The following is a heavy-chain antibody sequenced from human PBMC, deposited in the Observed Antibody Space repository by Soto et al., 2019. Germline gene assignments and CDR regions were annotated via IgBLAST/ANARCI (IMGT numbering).Heavy chain of an antibody. CDR3: ARSRRNYDILTGYYKSYGMDV. V-gene: IGHV4-34*01. J-gene: IGHJ6*02. Sequence: PSETLSLTCAVYGGSFSGYYWSWIRQPPGKGLEWIGEINHSGSTNHNPSLKSRVTISVDTSKNQFSLKLSSVTAADTAVYYCARSRRNYDILTGYYKSYGMDVWGQGTTVTVSS. D-gene: IGHD3-9*01. CDR2: INHSGST. CDR1: GGSFSGYY.